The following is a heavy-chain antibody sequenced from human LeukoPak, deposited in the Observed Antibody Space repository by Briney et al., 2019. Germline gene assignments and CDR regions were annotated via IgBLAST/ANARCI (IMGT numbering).Heavy chain of an antibody. J-gene: IGHJ4*02. Sequence: ASVKVSCKASGYTFIDYYMHWVRQAPGQGLEWMGWINPNSGGTNYAQKFQGRVTMTRVTSISTAYMELSRLRSDDTAVYYCAREIDCSSTSCSLDYWGQGTLVTVSS. V-gene: IGHV1-2*02. CDR2: INPNSGGT. CDR1: GYTFIDYY. CDR3: AREIDCSSTSCSLDY. D-gene: IGHD2-2*01.